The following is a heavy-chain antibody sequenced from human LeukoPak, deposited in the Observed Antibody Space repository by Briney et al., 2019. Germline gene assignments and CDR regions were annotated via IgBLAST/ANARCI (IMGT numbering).Heavy chain of an antibody. Sequence: KPSGTLSLTCIVSSGSISNHYWSCIRQPPGKGLEWIGYIHYSGSTNYSPSLKSRVPMSVDTSKNQFSLKLSSVTAADTAVYYCARRPGGNSDPLDYWGQGTLVTVSS. V-gene: IGHV4-59*08. CDR2: IHYSGST. J-gene: IGHJ4*02. CDR3: ARRPGGNSDPLDY. D-gene: IGHD4-23*01. CDR1: SGSISNHY.